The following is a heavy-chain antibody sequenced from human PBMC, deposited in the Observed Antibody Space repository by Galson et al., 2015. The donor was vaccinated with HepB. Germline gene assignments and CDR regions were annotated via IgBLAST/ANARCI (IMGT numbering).Heavy chain of an antibody. Sequence: LSLTCTVSGGSISSGSHHWTWIRQPAGQGLEWIGRINAGGSINYNPSLKSRVTMSIDTSNNQFSLILESVTAADTAVYYCARGPFDRGSGWFNPWGQGTLVTVSS. CDR1: GGSISSGSHH. V-gene: IGHV4-61*02. CDR3: ARGPFDRGSGWFNP. CDR2: INAGGSI. D-gene: IGHD1-26*01. J-gene: IGHJ5*02.